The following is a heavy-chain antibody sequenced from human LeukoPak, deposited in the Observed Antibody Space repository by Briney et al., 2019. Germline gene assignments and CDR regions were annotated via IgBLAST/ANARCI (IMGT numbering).Heavy chain of an antibody. V-gene: IGHV3-11*01. CDR2: ISSSGSTI. J-gene: IGHJ4*02. CDR3: AGRSRWELDY. Sequence: GGSLRLPCAASGFTFSDYYMSWIRQAPGKGLEWVSYISSSGSTIYYADSVKGRFTISRDNAKNSLCLQMNSLRAEDTAVYYCAGRSRWELDYWGQGTLVTVSS. CDR1: GFTFSDYY. D-gene: IGHD1-26*01.